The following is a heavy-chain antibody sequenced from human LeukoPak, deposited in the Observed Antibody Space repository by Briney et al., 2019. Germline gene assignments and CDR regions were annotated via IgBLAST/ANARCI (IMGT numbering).Heavy chain of an antibody. CDR1: GGTFSSYA. D-gene: IGHD6-13*01. Sequence: ASVKVSCKASGGTFSSYAISWVRQAPGQGLEWMGWINPNSGGTNYAQKFQGRVTMTRDTSISTAYMELSRLRSDDTAVYYCARDRAAAGVMDVWGKGTTVTVSS. J-gene: IGHJ6*03. V-gene: IGHV1-2*02. CDR3: ARDRAAAGVMDV. CDR2: INPNSGGT.